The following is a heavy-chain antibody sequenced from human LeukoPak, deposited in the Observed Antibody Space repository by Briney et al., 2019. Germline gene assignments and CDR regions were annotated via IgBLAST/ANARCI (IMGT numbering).Heavy chain of an antibody. CDR2: ISGDGGST. CDR1: GFTFDDYA. J-gene: IGHJ4*02. Sequence: PGGSLRLSCAASGFTFDDYAMHWVRQAPGKWLEWVSLISGDGGSTYYADSVKGRFTISRDNSKNSLYLQMNSLRTEDTALYYCAKGTWAAAGTHFDYWGQGTLVTVSS. V-gene: IGHV3-43*02. D-gene: IGHD6-13*01. CDR3: AKGTWAAAGTHFDY.